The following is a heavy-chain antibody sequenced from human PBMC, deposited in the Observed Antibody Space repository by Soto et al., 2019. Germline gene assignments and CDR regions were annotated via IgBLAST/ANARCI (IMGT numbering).Heavy chain of an antibody. CDR3: ARDENSGWYDAFDI. V-gene: IGHV3-33*01. Sequence: GGSLRLSCAASGFTLSSYGMHWVRQAPGKGLEWVAVIWYDGSNKYYADSVKGRFTISRDNSKNTLYLQMNSLRAEDTAVYYCARDENSGWYDAFDIWGQGTMVTVSS. D-gene: IGHD6-19*01. J-gene: IGHJ3*02. CDR1: GFTLSSYG. CDR2: IWYDGSNK.